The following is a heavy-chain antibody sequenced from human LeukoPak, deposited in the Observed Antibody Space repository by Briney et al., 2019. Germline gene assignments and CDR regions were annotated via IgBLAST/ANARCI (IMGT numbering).Heavy chain of an antibody. CDR3: AGSPGIAAAEFDY. CDR2: ISSSSSYI. D-gene: IGHD6-13*01. CDR1: GFTLSSYS. Sequence: PGGSLRLSCAASGFTLSSYSMNWVCQAPGKGLEWVSSISSSSSYIYYADSVKGRFTISRDNSKNTLYLQMNSQRAEDTAVYYCAGSPGIAAAEFDYWGQGTLVTVSS. V-gene: IGHV3-21*04. J-gene: IGHJ4*02.